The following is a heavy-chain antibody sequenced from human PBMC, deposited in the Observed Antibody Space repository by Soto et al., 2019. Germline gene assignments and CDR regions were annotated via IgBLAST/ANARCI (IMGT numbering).Heavy chain of an antibody. D-gene: IGHD3-9*01. CDR2: ISSSSSTI. Sequence: VQLVESGGGLVQPGGSLRLSCAASGFTFSSYSMNWVRQAPGKGLEWVSYISSSSSTIYYADSVKGRFTISRDNAKNSLNLHMNSLRDEDTAVYYCARDFDWLLFYDYWGQGTLVTVSS. V-gene: IGHV3-48*02. CDR1: GFTFSSYS. CDR3: ARDFDWLLFYDY. J-gene: IGHJ4*02.